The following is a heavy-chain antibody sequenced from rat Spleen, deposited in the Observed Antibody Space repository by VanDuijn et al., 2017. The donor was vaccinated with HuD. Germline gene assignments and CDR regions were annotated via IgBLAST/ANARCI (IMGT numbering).Heavy chain of an antibody. J-gene: IGHJ2*01. CDR2: IRDDGGTT. Sequence: EVQLVETGGGLVQPGRSLKLSCVASGFTFSSYWMYWIRQAPGKGLEWVATIRDDGGTTYYRDSVKGRFTISRDNAKNTLYLQMDGLRSEDTATYYCSSRDYWGQGVMVTVSS. CDR1: GFTFSSYW. V-gene: IGHV5-58*01. CDR3: SSRDY.